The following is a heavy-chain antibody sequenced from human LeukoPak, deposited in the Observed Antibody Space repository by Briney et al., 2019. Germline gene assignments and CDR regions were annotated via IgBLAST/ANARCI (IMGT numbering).Heavy chain of an antibody. Sequence: SVKVSCKASGYTFTSYDINRVRQATGQGLEWMGWMYPNSGNTGYAQKFSSRVTMTRNTSISTAYMEMSSLRSQDTPAYYTARVQLFGDFPYYFDYWRQGSLVTVSS. CDR2: MYPNSGNT. CDR1: GYTFTSYD. CDR3: ARVQLFGDFPYYFDY. J-gene: IGHJ4*02. D-gene: IGHD3-10*02. V-gene: IGHV1-8*01.